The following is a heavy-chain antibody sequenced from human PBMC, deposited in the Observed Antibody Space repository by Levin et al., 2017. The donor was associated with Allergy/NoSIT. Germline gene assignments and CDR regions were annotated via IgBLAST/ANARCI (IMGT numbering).Heavy chain of an antibody. J-gene: IGHJ6*02. Sequence: PGESLKISCKASGGTFSSYAISWVRQAPGQGLEWMGGIIPIFGTANYAQKFQGRVTITADKSTSTAYMELSSLRSEDTAVYYCARVASGWPKSSHYYGMDVWGQGTTVTVSS. CDR1: GGTFSSYA. V-gene: IGHV1-69*06. CDR3: ARVASGWPKSSHYYGMDV. CDR2: IIPIFGTA. D-gene: IGHD6-19*01.